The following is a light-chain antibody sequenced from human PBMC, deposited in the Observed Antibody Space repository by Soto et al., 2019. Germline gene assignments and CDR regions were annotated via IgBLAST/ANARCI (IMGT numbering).Light chain of an antibody. CDR1: HTICNY. V-gene: IGKV1-39*01. Sequence: IQMMQPPPSLSASVGHRVTITGRASHTICNYLNWYQQEPGKAPKLLIYDASYLQSGVPSRFSGSSSGTDFTLTISDLRPEDFATYYCQQSFSTPFTFGPGTKVDIK. CDR2: DAS. CDR3: QQSFSTPFT. J-gene: IGKJ3*01.